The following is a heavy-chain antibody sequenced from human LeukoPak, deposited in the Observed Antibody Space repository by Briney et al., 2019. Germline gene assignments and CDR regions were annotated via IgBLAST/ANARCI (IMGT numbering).Heavy chain of an antibody. CDR2: IYYSGST. Sequence: SSETLSLTCTVSGGSISSYYWSWIREPPGKGLEWIGYIYYSGSTNYNPSLKSRVTISVDTSKNQFSLKLSSVTAADTAVYYCARQIYDSSGYLLDYWGQGTLVIVSS. CDR1: GGSISSYY. J-gene: IGHJ4*02. CDR3: ARQIYDSSGYLLDY. D-gene: IGHD3-22*01. V-gene: IGHV4-59*08.